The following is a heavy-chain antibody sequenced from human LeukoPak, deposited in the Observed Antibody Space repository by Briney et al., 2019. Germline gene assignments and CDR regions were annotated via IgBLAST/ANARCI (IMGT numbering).Heavy chain of an antibody. Sequence: GGSLRLSCAASGFTFSRAWMSWLRQAPGKGLEWVANIKEDGSEEYYADSVKGRFAISKDNAKNSLYLQMNSLRAEDTAMYYCARDADGYEDWGQGTLVTVSS. CDR3: ARDADGYED. J-gene: IGHJ4*02. CDR2: IKEDGSEE. V-gene: IGHV3-7*01. CDR1: GFTFSRAW. D-gene: IGHD5-18*01.